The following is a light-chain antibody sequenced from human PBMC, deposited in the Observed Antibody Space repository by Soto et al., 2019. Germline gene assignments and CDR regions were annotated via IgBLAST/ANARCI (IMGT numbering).Light chain of an antibody. CDR2: GAS. CDR1: QSVSNNY. CDR3: QQYGSSGT. J-gene: IGKJ1*01. V-gene: IGKV3-20*01. Sequence: EIVLTQSPGTLSLSPGERATLSCRASQSVSNNYLAWYLQKPGQAPRLLIYGASNRATGIPDRFSSSGSGTDFTLTISRLEPEDFAVYYCQQYGSSGTFGQGTKVDTK.